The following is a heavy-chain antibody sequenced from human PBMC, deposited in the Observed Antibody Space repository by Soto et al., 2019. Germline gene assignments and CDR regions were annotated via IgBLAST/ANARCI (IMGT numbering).Heavy chain of an antibody. CDR3: ARTEAGAFHI. CDR1: GGSLTTFNW. D-gene: IGHD3-10*01. Sequence: QVQLQESGPGLVKPSVILSLTCAVSGGSLTTFNWWSWVRQPPGKGLEWIGEIHHIGTTNYNPSLDSRVTISLDKSRNHFSLTLISVTAADSAVYYCARTEAGAFHIWGQGKMITVSS. V-gene: IGHV4-4*02. J-gene: IGHJ3*02. CDR2: IHHIGTT.